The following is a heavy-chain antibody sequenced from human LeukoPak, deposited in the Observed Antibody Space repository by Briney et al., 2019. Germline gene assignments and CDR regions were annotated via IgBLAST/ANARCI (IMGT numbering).Heavy chain of an antibody. Sequence: SETLSLTCTVSGGSISSYYWSWIRQPPGKGLEWIGYIYYSGSTNYNPSLKSRVTISVDTSKNQISLKLTSVTAADTAVYYCARRLSGSYGQFDYWGLGTLVTVSS. V-gene: IGHV4-59*01. CDR3: ARRLSGSYGQFDY. J-gene: IGHJ4*02. CDR1: GGSISSYY. CDR2: IYYSGST. D-gene: IGHD1-26*01.